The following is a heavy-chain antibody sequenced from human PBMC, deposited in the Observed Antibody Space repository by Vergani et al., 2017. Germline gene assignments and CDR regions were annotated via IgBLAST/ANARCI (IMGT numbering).Heavy chain of an antibody. D-gene: IGHD1-26*01. CDR2: VYARDSIT. CDR3: VRRRWERLEGDY. J-gene: IGHJ4*02. V-gene: IGHV5-51*01. CDR1: GSTFTDYW. Sequence: EVQLVQSGAVVKTPGESLKISCEGSGSTFTDYWVGWVRQKPGKGLEWMGVVYARDSITRYSLSFEGQVTISADKSINTAYFEWDSLRASDSAMYYWVRRRWERLEGDYWGQGTLVTV.